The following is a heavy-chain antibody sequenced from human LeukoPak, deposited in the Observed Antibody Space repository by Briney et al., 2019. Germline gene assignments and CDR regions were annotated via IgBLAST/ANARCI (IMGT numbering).Heavy chain of an antibody. Sequence: GGSLRLSCAASGCTFDDYGMSWVRQAPGKGLEWVSGINWNGGSTGYADSVKGRFTISRDNAKNSLYLQMNSLRAEDTALYYCARGSYYDWYYYMDVWGKGTTVTVSS. CDR2: INWNGGST. CDR3: ARGSYYDWYYYMDV. V-gene: IGHV3-20*04. J-gene: IGHJ6*03. CDR1: GCTFDDYG. D-gene: IGHD3-22*01.